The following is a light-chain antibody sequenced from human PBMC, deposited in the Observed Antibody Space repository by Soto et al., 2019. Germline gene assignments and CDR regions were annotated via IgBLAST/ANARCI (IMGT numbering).Light chain of an antibody. CDR1: SSDVGDFNY. Sequence: QSALTQPASVSGSPGQSITISCTGTSSDVGDFNYVSWYQQHPGNAPKLLIYEVIKRPSGISDRFSGSKSGNTASLTISGLQTEDEADYYCSSYTSTTTLVVFGGGTKLTVL. CDR3: SSYTSTTTLVV. V-gene: IGLV2-14*03. CDR2: EVI. J-gene: IGLJ2*01.